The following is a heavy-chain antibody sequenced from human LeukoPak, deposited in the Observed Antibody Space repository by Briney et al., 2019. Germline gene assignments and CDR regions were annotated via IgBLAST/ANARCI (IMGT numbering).Heavy chain of an antibody. J-gene: IGHJ6*03. Sequence: SETLSLTCTVSGGSISSYYWSWIRQPPGKGLEWIGYIYYSGSTNYNPSLKSRVTISVDTSKNQSSLKLNSVTAADTAVYYCARSSGHTYGTYYYYYSMDVWGKGTSVTVSS. CDR3: ARSSGHTYGTYYYYYSMDV. CDR1: GGSISSYY. CDR2: IYYSGST. V-gene: IGHV4-59*01. D-gene: IGHD5-18*01.